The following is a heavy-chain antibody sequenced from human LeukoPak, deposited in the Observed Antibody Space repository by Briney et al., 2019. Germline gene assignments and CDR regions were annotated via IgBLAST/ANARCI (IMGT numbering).Heavy chain of an antibody. CDR1: GFNFSTYA. J-gene: IGHJ4*02. CDR2: ISSNGGTT. V-gene: IGHV3-64*01. Sequence: GWSLRLSCAASGFNFSTYAMHWVRQAPGKGLEYVSTISSNGGTTYYANSVKGRFTISRDNPKNTLYLQMGSLRAEDTALYYCARESGNGYNLYLDYWGQGTLVTVSS. D-gene: IGHD5-24*01. CDR3: ARESGNGYNLYLDY.